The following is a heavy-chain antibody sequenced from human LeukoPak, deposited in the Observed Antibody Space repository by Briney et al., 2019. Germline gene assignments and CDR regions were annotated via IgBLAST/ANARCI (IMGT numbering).Heavy chain of an antibody. V-gene: IGHV3-7*01. CDR1: GFTFSNYW. Sequence: GGSLRLSCAASGFTFSNYWMSWVRQAPGKGLEWVANIKQDGSEKYYVDSVKGRFTISRDNAKNSLFLQMNSLRAEDTAAYYCVSFYETYWGRGTLVTVSS. D-gene: IGHD2/OR15-2a*01. CDR2: IKQDGSEK. CDR3: VSFYETY. J-gene: IGHJ4*02.